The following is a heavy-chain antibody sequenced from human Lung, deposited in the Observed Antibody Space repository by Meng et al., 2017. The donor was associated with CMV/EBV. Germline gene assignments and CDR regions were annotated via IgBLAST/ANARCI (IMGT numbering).Heavy chain of an antibody. J-gene: IGHJ4*02. Sequence: GGSXRLXCAASGFTFSDYYMSWIRQAPGKGLEWVSYISSSGSTIYYADSVKGRFTVSRDNAKNSLYLQMNSLRAEDTAVYHCARERYSNYGLDYWGQGTLVTVSS. V-gene: IGHV3-11*04. CDR1: GFTFSDYY. D-gene: IGHD4-11*01. CDR3: ARERYSNYGLDY. CDR2: ISSSGSTI.